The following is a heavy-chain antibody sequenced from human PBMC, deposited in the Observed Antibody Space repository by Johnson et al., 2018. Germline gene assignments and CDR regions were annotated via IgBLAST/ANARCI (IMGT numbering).Heavy chain of an antibody. J-gene: IGHJ3*02. D-gene: IGHD5-12*01. Sequence: VQLVQSGGGLVQPGGSLRLSCAASGFTFSNFGMTWVRQVPGKGLEWVSTISGRGSSTYYAASVQGRFTISRENAKNTLFLQMNNLRAGDTAVYYCATSPAVDMVTTDYGADDGFDIWGQGTMVTVSS. CDR2: ISGRGSST. CDR1: GFTFSNFG. CDR3: ATSPAVDMVTTDYGADDGFDI. V-gene: IGHV3-23*04.